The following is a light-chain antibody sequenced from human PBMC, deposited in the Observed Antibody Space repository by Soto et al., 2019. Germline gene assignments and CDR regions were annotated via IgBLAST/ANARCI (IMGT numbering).Light chain of an antibody. V-gene: IGKV3-20*01. Sequence: EIVLTQSPGTLSLSPGERATLSCRASQSVSSNYLAWYQQKPGQAPRLLIYGASSRATGIPDRLSGSGSGTDFIVTISRLEPEDFGLYYCQQYGSSPLTFGGGTKVEIK. J-gene: IGKJ4*01. CDR1: QSVSSNY. CDR3: QQYGSSPLT. CDR2: GAS.